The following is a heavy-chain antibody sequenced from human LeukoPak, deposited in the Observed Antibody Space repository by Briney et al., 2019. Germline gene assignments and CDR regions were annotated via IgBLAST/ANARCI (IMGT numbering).Heavy chain of an antibody. CDR2: IRGST. Sequence: PGGSLRPSCAASGFTFNNYAVSWVRQAPGKGLEWVSLIRGSTYYADSVKGRFTISRDNSQKTVYLQMKSLRAEDTALYYCAKDLGGSTDYWGQGTLVTVSS. CDR1: GFTFNNYA. D-gene: IGHD5-12*01. J-gene: IGHJ4*02. V-gene: IGHV3-23*01. CDR3: AKDLGGSTDY.